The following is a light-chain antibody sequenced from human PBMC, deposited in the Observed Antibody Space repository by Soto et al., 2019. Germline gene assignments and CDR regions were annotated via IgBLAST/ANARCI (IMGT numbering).Light chain of an antibody. J-gene: IGLJ1*01. CDR3: CSYAGSSSLLYV. CDR1: SSDVGRYNT. Sequence: QSALTLPASVSGSHHPSNTISCTGTSSDVGRYNTVSWFQQHPGKAPTLMIYEVSKRPSGVSNRFSGSKSGNTASLTISGLQADDEADYYCCSYAGSSSLLYVFGTGT. CDR2: EVS. V-gene: IGLV2-23*02.